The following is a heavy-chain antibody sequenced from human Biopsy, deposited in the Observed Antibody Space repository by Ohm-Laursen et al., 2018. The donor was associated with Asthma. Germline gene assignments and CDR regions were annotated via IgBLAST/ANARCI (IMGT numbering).Heavy chain of an antibody. D-gene: IGHD3-3*01. CDR2: ISKDASTQ. Sequence: SLRLSCAAFGFSFSNFAIHWVRQAPGKGLEWVGVISKDASTQDYADSVKGRFTMARDNSKNTLDLQMNSLREEDTAVYYCARSIYDFWSGYYGMDVWGQGTTVTVSS. CDR3: ARSIYDFWSGYYGMDV. V-gene: IGHV3-30*01. J-gene: IGHJ6*02. CDR1: GFSFSNFA.